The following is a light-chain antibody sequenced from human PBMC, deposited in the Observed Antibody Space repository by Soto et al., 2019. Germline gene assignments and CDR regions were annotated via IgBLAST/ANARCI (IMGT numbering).Light chain of an antibody. Sequence: CPGSQSDIGSYDHVAWYQQFPGKSPKLIIYAVSDRPSGVSDRFSGSKSGISASLTISGLQTEDEADYYCISYTDRQSYLFGTGTKVTVL. CDR2: AVS. CDR1: QSDIGSYDH. J-gene: IGLJ1*01. CDR3: ISYTDRQSYL. V-gene: IGLV2-14*03.